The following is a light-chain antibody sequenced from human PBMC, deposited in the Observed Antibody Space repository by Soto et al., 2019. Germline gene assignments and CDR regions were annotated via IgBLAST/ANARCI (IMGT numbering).Light chain of an antibody. V-gene: IGKV3-15*01. CDR1: QSISTN. CDR2: GAS. J-gene: IGKJ2*01. Sequence: ETVMTQSPATLSVSPGERVTLSCRASQSISTNSAWYQQRPGQAPRLLMYGASTRATGIPARFSGSGSGTEFTLTISSLQSEDCAVYYCQQYGSWPYTFGQGTKLEIK. CDR3: QQYGSWPYT.